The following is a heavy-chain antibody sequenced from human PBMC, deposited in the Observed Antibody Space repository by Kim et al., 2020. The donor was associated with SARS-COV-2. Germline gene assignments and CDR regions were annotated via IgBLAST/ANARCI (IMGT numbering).Heavy chain of an antibody. J-gene: IGHJ4*02. CDR1: GFTFSSYA. Sequence: GGSLRLSCAASGFTFSSYAMHWVRQAPGKGLEWVAVISYDGSNKYYADSVKGRFTISRDNSKNTLYLQMNSLRAEDTAVYYCAREGELGPCDYWGQGTLVTVSS. CDR2: ISYDGSNK. V-gene: IGHV3-30*04. D-gene: IGHD3-10*01. CDR3: AREGELGPCDY.